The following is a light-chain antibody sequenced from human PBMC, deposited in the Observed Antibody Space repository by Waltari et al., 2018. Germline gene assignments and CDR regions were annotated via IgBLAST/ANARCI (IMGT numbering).Light chain of an antibody. CDR2: AAS. Sequence: DMQMTQSPSSLSASVGDRVTITGRASQGISDYVAWYQQKSGKGPKLLIYAASTLQSGVPSRFSGSGSGTDFTLTISSLQPEDVATYYCQNYNNAPFTFGPGTKVDIK. V-gene: IGKV1-27*01. J-gene: IGKJ3*01. CDR1: QGISDY. CDR3: QNYNNAPFT.